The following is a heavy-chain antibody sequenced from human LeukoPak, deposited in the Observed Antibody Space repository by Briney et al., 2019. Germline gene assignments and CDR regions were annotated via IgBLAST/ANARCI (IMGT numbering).Heavy chain of an antibody. Sequence: SETLSLTCAVYGGSFSGYYWSWIRQPPGKGLEWIGEINHSGSTNYNPSLKSRVTISVDTSKNQFSLKLSSVTAADTAVYYCARHGGSHPDAFDIWGQGTMVTVSS. D-gene: IGHD1-26*01. CDR1: GGSFSGYY. V-gene: IGHV4-34*01. CDR2: INHSGST. J-gene: IGHJ3*02. CDR3: ARHGGSHPDAFDI.